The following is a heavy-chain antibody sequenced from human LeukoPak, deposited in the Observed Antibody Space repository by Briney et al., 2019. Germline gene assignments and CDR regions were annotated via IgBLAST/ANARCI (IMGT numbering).Heavy chain of an antibody. CDR3: ARTTEGGYTYDYFYYYYMDV. D-gene: IGHD5-18*01. CDR1: GASISSYY. V-gene: IGHV4-59*01. J-gene: IGHJ6*03. CDR2: IHYSGST. Sequence: SETLSLTCTVSGASISSYYWSWIRQPPGKGLEWIGYIHYSGSTNYNPSLKSRVTISVNMSKNQFSLRLSSVTAADTAVYYCARTTEGGYTYDYFYYYYMDVWGKGTTVTISS.